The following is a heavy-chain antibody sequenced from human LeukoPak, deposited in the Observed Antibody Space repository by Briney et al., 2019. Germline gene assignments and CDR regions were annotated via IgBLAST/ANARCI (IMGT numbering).Heavy chain of an antibody. Sequence: GGSLRLSCAASGFTFSSYSMNWVRQAPGKGLELDSSISSSSSYIYYADSVKGRFTISRDNAKNSLYLQMNSLRAEDTAVYYCARDGKIYDSSGYYYYFDYWGQGTLVTVSS. CDR1: GFTFSSYS. D-gene: IGHD3-22*01. V-gene: IGHV3-21*01. J-gene: IGHJ4*02. CDR3: ARDGKIYDSSGYYYYFDY. CDR2: ISSSSSYI.